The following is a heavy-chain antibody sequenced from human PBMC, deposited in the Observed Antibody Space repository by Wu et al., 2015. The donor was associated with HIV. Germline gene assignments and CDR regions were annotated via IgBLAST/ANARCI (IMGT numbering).Heavy chain of an antibody. CDR1: GGSFSGYY. Sequence: QVQLQQWGAGLLKPSETLSLTCAVYGGSFSGYYWSWIRQPPGKGLEWIGEINHSGSTNYNPSLKSRVTISVDTSKNQFSLKLSSVTAADTAVYYCAWGQQLVGAFDIWGQGTMVTVSS. J-gene: IGHJ3*02. CDR3: AWGQQLVGAFDI. V-gene: IGHV4-34*01. CDR2: INHSGST. D-gene: IGHD6-13*01.